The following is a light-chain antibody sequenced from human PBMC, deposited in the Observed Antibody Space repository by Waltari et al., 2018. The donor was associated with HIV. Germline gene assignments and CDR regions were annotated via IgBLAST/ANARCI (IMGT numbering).Light chain of an antibody. CDR1: SSNIGSNT. J-gene: IGLJ3*02. V-gene: IGLV1-44*01. CDR3: ATWDDSLNAWV. CDR2: SYG. Sequence: QSVLNQSPSASGTPGQRVIISCSGSSSNIGSNTVTWYQQFPGTAPKLLIYSYGQRPSGVPERVSGSKSATAASLAISGRRSEDEADYYCATWDDSLNAWVFGGGTKLTVL.